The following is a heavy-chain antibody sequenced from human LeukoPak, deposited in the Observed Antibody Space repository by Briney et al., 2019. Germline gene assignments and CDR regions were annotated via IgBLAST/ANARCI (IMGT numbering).Heavy chain of an antibody. D-gene: IGHD3-10*01. CDR3: ARVTYGSGTYGAFDY. CDR1: GFTFSSYA. J-gene: IGHJ4*02. CDR2: ISNSDGNT. Sequence: GGSLRLSCIASGFTFSSYAMSWVRQAPGKGLEWASTISNSDGNTYYADSVKGRFTISRDNSKNTLYLQMNSLRAEDTAVYYCARVTYGSGTYGAFDYWGQGTLVTVSS. V-gene: IGHV3-23*01.